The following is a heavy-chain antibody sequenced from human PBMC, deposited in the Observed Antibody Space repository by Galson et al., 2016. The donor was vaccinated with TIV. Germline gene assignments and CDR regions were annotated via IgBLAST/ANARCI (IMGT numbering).Heavy chain of an antibody. CDR1: GFRFGDNA. J-gene: IGHJ4*02. CDR3: ARGRGEV. Sequence: SLRLSCAVSGFRFGDNAISWFRQTPEKGLEWVGFIRSKPYGGTAEYAASVRGRFTISRDDSRSTAYLQMDSLKSAVTAVYYCARGRGEVWGPGTRVTVSS. CDR2: IRSKPYGGTA. D-gene: IGHD3-10*01. V-gene: IGHV3-49*03.